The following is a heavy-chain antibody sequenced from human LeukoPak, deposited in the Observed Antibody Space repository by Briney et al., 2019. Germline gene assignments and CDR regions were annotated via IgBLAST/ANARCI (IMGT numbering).Heavy chain of an antibody. CDR1: GFIFSDYA. D-gene: IGHD5-18*01. Sequence: GGSLRLSCAASGFIFSDYAMSWVRRAPGKGLEWVSVISGSGDTTYYADSVKGRFTISRDNSKNTLYLQMNSLRAEDTAVYYCAAARVPEYFQHWGQGTLVTVSS. V-gene: IGHV3-23*01. J-gene: IGHJ1*01. CDR2: ISGSGDTT. CDR3: AAARVPEYFQH.